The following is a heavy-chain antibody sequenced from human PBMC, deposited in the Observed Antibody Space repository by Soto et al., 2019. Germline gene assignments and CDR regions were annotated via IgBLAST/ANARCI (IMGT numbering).Heavy chain of an antibody. D-gene: IGHD3-9*01. CDR1: GFTFSSYA. V-gene: IGHV3-30-3*01. Sequence: GGSLRLSCVASGFTFSSYAMHWVRQAPGKGLEWVAVISYDGSNKYYADSVKGRFTISRDNSKNTLYLQMNSLRAEDTAVYYCASLFGWGNDYYDILTGYHTLPDYWGQGTLVTVSS. CDR2: ISYDGSNK. CDR3: ASLFGWGNDYYDILTGYHTLPDY. J-gene: IGHJ4*02.